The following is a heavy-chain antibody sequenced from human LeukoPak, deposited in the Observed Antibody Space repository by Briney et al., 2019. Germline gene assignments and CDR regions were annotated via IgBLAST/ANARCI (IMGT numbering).Heavy chain of an antibody. Sequence: GGSLRLSCAASGFTFSNYGMHWVRQAPGKGLEWVAVISYDGNNKYYADSVKGRFTISRDNSKNTLYLQMNSLRAEDTAVYYCAKKDTAMVDPFDYWGQGTLVTVSS. CDR2: ISYDGNNK. CDR1: GFTFSNYG. J-gene: IGHJ4*02. D-gene: IGHD5-18*01. V-gene: IGHV3-30*18. CDR3: AKKDTAMVDPFDY.